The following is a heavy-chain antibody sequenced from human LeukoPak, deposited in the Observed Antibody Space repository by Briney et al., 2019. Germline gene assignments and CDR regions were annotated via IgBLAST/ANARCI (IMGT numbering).Heavy chain of an antibody. Sequence: ASVKVSCKASGYTFTGYYMHWVRQAPGQGLEWMGWINPNSGGTNYAQKFKGRVTMTRDTSISTAYMELSRLRSDDTAVYYCARVKSSAVAGNFDYWGQGTLVTVSS. D-gene: IGHD6-19*01. CDR2: INPNSGGT. J-gene: IGHJ4*02. V-gene: IGHV1-2*02. CDR1: GYTFTGYY. CDR3: ARVKSSAVAGNFDY.